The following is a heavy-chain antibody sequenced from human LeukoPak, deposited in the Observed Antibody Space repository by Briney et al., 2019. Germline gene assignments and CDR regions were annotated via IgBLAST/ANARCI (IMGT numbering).Heavy chain of an antibody. CDR3: AKGIGTNYDFWSGYYMIFDY. J-gene: IGHJ4*02. CDR1: GFTFDDYA. V-gene: IGHV3-9*01. D-gene: IGHD3-3*01. Sequence: PGGSLRLSCAASGFTFDDYAMHWVRQAPGKGLEWVSGISWNSGSIGYADSVKGRFTISRDNSKNTLYLQMNSLRAEDTAVYYCAKGIGTNYDFWSGYYMIFDYWGQGTLVTVSS. CDR2: ISWNSGSI.